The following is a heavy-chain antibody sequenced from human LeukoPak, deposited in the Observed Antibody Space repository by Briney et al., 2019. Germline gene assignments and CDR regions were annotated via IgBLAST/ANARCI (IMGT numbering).Heavy chain of an antibody. CDR1: GFTFDDYA. CDR2: ISWNSGSI. J-gene: IGHJ3*02. D-gene: IGHD3-10*01. CDR3: AKATYYYGSESYYTPQGAFDI. V-gene: IGHV3-9*01. Sequence: GGSLRLSCAASGFTFDDYAMHWVRQAPGKGLEWVSGISWNSGSIGYADSVKGRFTISRDNAKNSLFLQMNSLRAEDTALYYCAKATYYYGSESYYTPQGAFDIWGQGTMVTVSS.